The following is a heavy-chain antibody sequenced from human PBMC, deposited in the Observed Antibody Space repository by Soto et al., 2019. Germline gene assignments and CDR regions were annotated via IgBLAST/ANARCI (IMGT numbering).Heavy chain of an antibody. CDR2: IDPSDSYT. V-gene: IGHV5-10-1*01. J-gene: IGHJ4*02. CDR3: ARQVVGNCSGGSCTPFDY. D-gene: IGHD2-15*01. Sequence: EVQLVQSEAEVKKPGESLRISCKGSGYSFTGYWISWVRQMPGKGLEWMGRIDPSDSYTNYSPSFQGHVTISADKSISTAYLQWSSLKASDTALYDCARQVVGNCSGGSCTPFDYWGQGTLVTVSS. CDR1: GYSFTGYW.